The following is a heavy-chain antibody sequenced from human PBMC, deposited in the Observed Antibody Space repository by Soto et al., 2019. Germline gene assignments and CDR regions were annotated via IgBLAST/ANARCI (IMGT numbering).Heavy chain of an antibody. D-gene: IGHD1-26*01. J-gene: IGHJ4*02. Sequence: QVQLAQSGAEVKKPWASVKVSCKASGYTFTSYDINLVRQATGQGLEWMGWMNPNSGNTGYAQKFQCRVTMTRNTSISTAYMELSSLRSEDAAVYYCARETSGSYRLDYWGQGTLVTVSS. V-gene: IGHV1-8*01. CDR3: ARETSGSYRLDY. CDR1: GYTFTSYD. CDR2: MNPNSGNT.